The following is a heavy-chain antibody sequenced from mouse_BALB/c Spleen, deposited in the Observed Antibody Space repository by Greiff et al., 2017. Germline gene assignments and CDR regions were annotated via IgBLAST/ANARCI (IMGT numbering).Heavy chain of an antibody. CDR2: IDPYNGGT. V-gene: IGHV1S135*01. CDR3: AREENYYASSLYAMDY. D-gene: IGHD1-1*01. J-gene: IGHJ4*01. CDR1: GYAFTSYN. Sequence: VQLQQSGPELVKPGASVKVSCKASGYAFTSYNMYWVKQSHGKSLEWIGYIDPYNGGTSYNQKFKGKATLTVDKSSSTAYMHLNSLTSEDSAVYYCAREENYYASSLYAMDYWGQGTSVTVSA.